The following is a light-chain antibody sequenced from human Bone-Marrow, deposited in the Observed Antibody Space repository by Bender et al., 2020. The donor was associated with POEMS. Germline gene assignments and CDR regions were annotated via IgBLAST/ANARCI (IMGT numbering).Light chain of an antibody. CDR2: EGN. Sequence: SALTQPPSVSGSPGQSITISCTGASSDVGTSNLVSWYQQHPGKVPKLMICEGNKRPSGVSDRFSGSKSGNTASLIISALQTDDEAYYYCSSHTSTTLLLFGGGTKLTVL. CDR1: SSDVGTSNL. CDR3: SSHTSTTLLL. J-gene: IGLJ2*01. V-gene: IGLV2-14*02.